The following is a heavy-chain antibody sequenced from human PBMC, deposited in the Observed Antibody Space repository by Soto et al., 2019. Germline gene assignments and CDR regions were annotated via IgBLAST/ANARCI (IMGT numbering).Heavy chain of an antibody. V-gene: IGHV3-7*01. CDR1: GFTFSSYW. CDR2: IKQDGSEK. J-gene: IGHJ3*02. Sequence: GSLRLSCAASGFTFSSYWMSWVRQAPGKGLEWVVNIKQDGSEKYYVDSVKGRFTISRDNAKNSLYLQMNSLRAEDTAVYYCARPGDPQYAFDIWGQGTMVTVSS. CDR3: ARPGDPQYAFDI.